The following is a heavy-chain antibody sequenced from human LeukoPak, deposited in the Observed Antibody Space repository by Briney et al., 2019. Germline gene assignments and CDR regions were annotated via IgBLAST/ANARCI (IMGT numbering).Heavy chain of an antibody. V-gene: IGHV4-39*07. CDR2: IYYSGST. CDR1: GDSISTSSSY. J-gene: IGHJ5*02. D-gene: IGHD6-13*01. Sequence: SETLSLTCSVSGDSISTSSSYWGWIRQPPGKGLEWIGSIYYSGSTYYNPSLKSRVTISVATSKNQFSLKLSSVTAADTAVYYCARVTDLPGYSSSWYLWFDPWGQGTLVTVSS. CDR3: ARVTDLPGYSSSWYLWFDP.